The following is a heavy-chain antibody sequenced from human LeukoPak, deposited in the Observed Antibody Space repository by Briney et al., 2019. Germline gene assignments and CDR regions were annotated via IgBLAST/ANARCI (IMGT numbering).Heavy chain of an antibody. CDR1: GGSISNFY. Sequence: SETLSLTCTVSGGSISNFYWTWIRQSPGKGLEWIGYISYSGTTKYSPSLKSRVTVSLDTSKNQFSLKLNSVTAADTAVYYCARNHGGWFDSWGQGTLVTVSS. CDR2: ISYSGTT. D-gene: IGHD4-23*01. J-gene: IGHJ5*01. V-gene: IGHV4-59*01. CDR3: ARNHGGWFDS.